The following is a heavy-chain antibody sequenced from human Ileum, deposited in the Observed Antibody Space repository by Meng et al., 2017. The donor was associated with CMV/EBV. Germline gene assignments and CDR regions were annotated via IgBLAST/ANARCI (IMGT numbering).Heavy chain of an antibody. CDR3: ARETRRNWFDP. D-gene: IGHD6-25*01. CDR1: GYTFTGYY. Sequence: QVQLVQSGAEVKKPGASVKVSCKASGYTFTGYYMHWVRQAPGQGLEWMQWINPNSGGTNYAQKFQGWVTMTRDTSITAYMELSRLRSDDTAVYYCARETRRNWFDPWGQGTLVTVSS. J-gene: IGHJ5*02. CDR2: INPNSGGT. V-gene: IGHV1-2*04.